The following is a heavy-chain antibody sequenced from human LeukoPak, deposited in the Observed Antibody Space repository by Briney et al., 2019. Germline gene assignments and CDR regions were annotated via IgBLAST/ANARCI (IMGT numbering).Heavy chain of an antibody. Sequence: ASVKVSCKASGYTFTGYYMHWVRQAPGQGLEWMGRINPNSGGTNYAQKFQGRVTMTRDTSISTAYMELSRLRSDDTAVYYCARYPIVVVPAAYFDYWGQGTLVTVSS. CDR3: ARYPIVVVPAAYFDY. CDR1: GYTFTGYY. D-gene: IGHD2-2*01. V-gene: IGHV1-2*06. CDR2: INPNSGGT. J-gene: IGHJ4*02.